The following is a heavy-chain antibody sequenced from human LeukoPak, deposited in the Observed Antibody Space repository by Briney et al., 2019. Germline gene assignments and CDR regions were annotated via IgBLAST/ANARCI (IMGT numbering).Heavy chain of an antibody. CDR1: GYTFTGYY. Sequence: GASVKVSCKASGYTFTGYYMHWVRQAPGQGLEWMGWINPNSGGTNYAQKFQGRVTMTRDTSISTAYMELSRLRSDDTAVYYCARDRYCSSTSCDAEYFQHWGQGTLVTVSS. J-gene: IGHJ1*01. CDR2: INPNSGGT. D-gene: IGHD2-2*01. CDR3: ARDRYCSSTSCDAEYFQH. V-gene: IGHV1-2*02.